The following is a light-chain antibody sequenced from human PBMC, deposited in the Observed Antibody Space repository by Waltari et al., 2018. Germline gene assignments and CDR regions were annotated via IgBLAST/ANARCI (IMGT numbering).Light chain of an antibody. CDR1: QSVSSSY. CDR2: GAS. CDR3: QQYGSSPWT. Sequence: EIVLTQSPGTLSLSPGARATLSCRASQSVSSSYLAWYQQKPGQAPRVLTHGASNRATGIPDRFSGSGSGTDFTLTISRLEPEDFAVYYCQQYGSSPWTFGQGTKVEIK. V-gene: IGKV3-20*01. J-gene: IGKJ1*01.